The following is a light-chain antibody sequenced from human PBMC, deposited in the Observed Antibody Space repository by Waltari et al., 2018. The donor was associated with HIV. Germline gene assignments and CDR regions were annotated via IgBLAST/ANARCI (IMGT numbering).Light chain of an antibody. CDR3: QQYGSSPLT. Sequence: EIVLTQSPGTLSLSPGERATLSCRASQSVSSNYLAWYQQKPGQAPRLLIYGASSRAPGIPDTFSGSGSGTDFTLTISRLEPEDFAVYYCQQYGSSPLTFGGGTKVQIK. J-gene: IGKJ4*01. CDR1: QSVSSNY. CDR2: GAS. V-gene: IGKV3-20*01.